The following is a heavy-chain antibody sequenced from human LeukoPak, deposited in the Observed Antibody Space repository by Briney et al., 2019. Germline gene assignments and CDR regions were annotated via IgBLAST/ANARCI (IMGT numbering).Heavy chain of an antibody. CDR2: INPNRGGT. CDR3: ARDDPLDYGDQYDAFDI. CDR1: GYTFTGYY. V-gene: IGHV1-2*06. Sequence: GASVKVSCKASGYTFTGYYMHGVRQAPGQGLQWMGRINPNRGGTNYAQKSQGRVTMTRDTSISTAYMELSRLRSDDPAVYYCARDDPLDYGDQYDAFDIWGEGTMVTVSS. J-gene: IGHJ3*02. D-gene: IGHD4-17*01.